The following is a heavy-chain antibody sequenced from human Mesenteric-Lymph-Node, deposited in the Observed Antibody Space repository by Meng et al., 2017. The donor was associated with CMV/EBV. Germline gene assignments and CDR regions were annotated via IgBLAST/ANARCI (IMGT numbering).Heavy chain of an antibody. CDR3: GRGGFWSGYWVDY. D-gene: IGHD3-3*01. CDR2: IWYDGSKT. CDR1: GFTVNNNY. Sequence: GESLKISCAASGFTVNNNYMNWVRQAPGKGLEWVSVIWYDGSKTYYGDSVQGRFSISRDNSKNTVYLQMNSLRAEDTAVYYCGRGGFWSGYWVDYWGRGTMVTVSS. V-gene: IGHV3-33*08. J-gene: IGHJ4*02.